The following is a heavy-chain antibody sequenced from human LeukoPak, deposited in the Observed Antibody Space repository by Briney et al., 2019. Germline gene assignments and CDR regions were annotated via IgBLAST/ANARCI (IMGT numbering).Heavy chain of an antibody. CDR2: IYYSGSSGST. CDR1: GGSLSSSS. V-gene: IGHV4-59*01. Sequence: KSSETLSLTCTVSGGSLSSSSWSWIRQPPGKGLDWIGYIYYSGSSGSTNYNPSLKSRVTISVDTSKNQFSLNLSSMTVADTAVYYCARGSGWLQYWGQGTLVTVSS. D-gene: IGHD5-24*01. J-gene: IGHJ4*02. CDR3: ARGSGWLQY.